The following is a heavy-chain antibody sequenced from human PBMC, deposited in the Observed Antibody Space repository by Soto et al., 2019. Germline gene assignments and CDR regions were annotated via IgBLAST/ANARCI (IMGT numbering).Heavy chain of an antibody. CDR1: GGTFRNYP. CDR2: IFPLTDIP. J-gene: IGHJ4*02. V-gene: IGHV1-69*02. CDR3: ARGPLVVLNYFPS. Sequence: QVQLVQSGPDVKKPGSSVKVSCKASGGTFRNYPINWVRQAPGQGLEWMGSIFPLTDIPDYAQDFQARLTISADRSTSTAYMELHSLTSDDTAMYFCARGPLVVLNYFPSWGQGTLVTVSS.